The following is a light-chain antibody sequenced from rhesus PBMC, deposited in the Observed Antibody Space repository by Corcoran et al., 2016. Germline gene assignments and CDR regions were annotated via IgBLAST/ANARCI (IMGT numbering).Light chain of an antibody. V-gene: IGLV3S11*01. CDR1: SLKTYY. CDR3: GSWDDSGNHYF. CDR2: GNT. Sequence: SSGLTQEPALSGALRHTVRMTCQGDSLKTYYASWYQQKPGQVPVVGIYGNTNRPSGIPGRFSGSWSGYTGSLTITGAQVEDEADYYCGSWDDSGNHYFFGTGTRLTVL. J-gene: IGLJ1*01.